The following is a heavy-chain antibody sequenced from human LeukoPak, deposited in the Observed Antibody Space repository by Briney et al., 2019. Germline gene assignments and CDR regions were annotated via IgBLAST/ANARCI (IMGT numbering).Heavy chain of an antibody. CDR3: ARGPPPDFDC. V-gene: IGHV4-4*07. J-gene: IGHJ4*02. Sequence: SETLSLTCTVSGGSISNSYWSWVRQPAGKGLEWVGRIYTSGSTDYNPSLKSRVTMSVDTSKNQFSLNLRSVTAADTAMYYCARGPPPDFDCWGQGTLVTVSS. CDR1: GGSISNSY. CDR2: IYTSGST.